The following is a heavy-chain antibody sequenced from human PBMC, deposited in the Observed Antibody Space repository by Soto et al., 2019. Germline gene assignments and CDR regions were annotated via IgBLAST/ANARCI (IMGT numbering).Heavy chain of an antibody. Sequence: QVQLVESGGGVVQPGRSLRLSCAASGFTFSSYGMHWVRQAPGKGLEWVAVIWYDGSNKYYADSVKGRFTISRDNSKNTLYLQMNGRGAEDRAVYYCARDGIGGMDVWGQGTTVTVSS. J-gene: IGHJ6*02. CDR3: ARDGIGGMDV. CDR1: GFTFSSYG. D-gene: IGHD1-26*01. CDR2: IWYDGSNK. V-gene: IGHV3-33*01.